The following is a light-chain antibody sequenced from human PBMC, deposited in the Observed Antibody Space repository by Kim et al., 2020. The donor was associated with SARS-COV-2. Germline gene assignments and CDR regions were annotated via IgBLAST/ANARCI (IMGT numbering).Light chain of an antibody. V-gene: IGKV3-11*01. J-gene: IGKJ5*01. CDR1: QSVSSY. CDR3: QQRSNWPPIT. CDR2: DAS. Sequence: SPGERATLSCRASQSVSSYLAWYHQKPGQAPTLLIYDASNRATSSPARCSGSRAWTDFTLTISSLVPEDFAVYYCQQRSNWPPITFGQGTRLEIK.